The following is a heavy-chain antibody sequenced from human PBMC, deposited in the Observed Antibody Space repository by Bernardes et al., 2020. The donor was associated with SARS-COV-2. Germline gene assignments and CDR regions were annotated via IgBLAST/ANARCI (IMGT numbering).Heavy chain of an antibody. V-gene: IGHV3-33*01. J-gene: IGHJ5*02. CDR1: GFFFRNFG. CDR2: IWPDGSQK. D-gene: IGHD3-16*01. Sequence: GGSLRLSCAASGFFFRNFGMHWVRQAPGKGLEWVAVIWPDGSQKYYADSVKGRFTISRDNIQSTLYLQMNSLRVDDTAVYYCTRDFGGTPAGVGGRLDPWGQGTPVTVS. CDR3: TRDFGGTPAGVGGRLDP.